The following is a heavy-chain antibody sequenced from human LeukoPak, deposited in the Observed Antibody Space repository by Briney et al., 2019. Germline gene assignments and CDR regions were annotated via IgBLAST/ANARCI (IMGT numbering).Heavy chain of an antibody. V-gene: IGHV3-74*01. CDR2: INVEGTTT. D-gene: IGHD3-10*01. J-gene: IGHJ4*02. CDR3: TRGGEEPFDY. CDR1: GFTFTRFW. Sequence: GGALRLSCAGSGFTFTRFWMHWVRQARGKGPGGVARINVEGTTTTYADSVEGGFTISRDENTLYLQMNHLRVDDTAVYYCTRGGEEPFDYWGQGTLVTVSP.